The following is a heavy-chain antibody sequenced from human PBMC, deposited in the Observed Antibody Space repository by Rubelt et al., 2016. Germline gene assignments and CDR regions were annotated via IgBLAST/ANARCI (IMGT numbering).Heavy chain of an antibody. CDR2: VYYGGST. D-gene: IGHD5-18*01. Sequence: QLQLQESGPGLVRPSETLSLTCSVSGGSITSGSNYWGWIRQPPGKGLEWIASVYYGGSTYYTPSLQSRVTISVDASKNQFSLNWRSVTAADTAVYYCARKTYGYRANWFDPWGQGTLVTVSS. CDR3: ARKTYGYRANWFDP. V-gene: IGHV4-39*07. J-gene: IGHJ5*02. CDR1: GGSITSGSNY.